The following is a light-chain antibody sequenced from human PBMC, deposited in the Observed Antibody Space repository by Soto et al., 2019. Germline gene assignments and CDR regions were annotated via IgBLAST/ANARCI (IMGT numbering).Light chain of an antibody. CDR1: QSVSSN. V-gene: IGKV3-15*01. Sequence: EIVMTQSPATLSXSXGXXXSXXXGASQSVSSNLAWYQQKPGQTPRLLIYATSTRATGIPARFSGSGSGTEFTLTISSLQSEDFAVYYCQHYNNWPLTFGGGTKVDIK. J-gene: IGKJ4*01. CDR2: ATS. CDR3: QHYNNWPLT.